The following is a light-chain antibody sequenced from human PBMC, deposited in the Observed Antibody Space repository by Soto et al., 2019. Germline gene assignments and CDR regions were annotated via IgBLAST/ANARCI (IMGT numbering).Light chain of an antibody. CDR1: QSISSW. CDR3: QEYNSDSYT. CDR2: KAS. J-gene: IGKJ2*01. V-gene: IGKV1-5*03. Sequence: DIPMTQSPSTLSASVGDRVTITCRASQSISSWLAWYQQKPGKAPDLLIYKASSLESGVPSRFSGSGSGTEFTLTISSLQPDDFATYYCQEYNSDSYTFGQGTKLEIK.